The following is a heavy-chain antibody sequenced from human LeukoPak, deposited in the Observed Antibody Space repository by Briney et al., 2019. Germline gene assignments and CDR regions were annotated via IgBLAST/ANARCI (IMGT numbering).Heavy chain of an antibody. J-gene: IGHJ6*02. Sequence: GGSLRLSCAASGFTVSSNYMSWVRQAPGKGLEWVSVIYSGGSTYYADSVKGRFTISRHNSKNTLYLQMNSLRAEDTAVYYCARDRVVPAAPYYHYYGMDVWGQGTTVTVSS. CDR2: IYSGGST. CDR1: GFTVSSNY. V-gene: IGHV3-53*04. D-gene: IGHD2-2*01. CDR3: ARDRVVPAAPYYHYYGMDV.